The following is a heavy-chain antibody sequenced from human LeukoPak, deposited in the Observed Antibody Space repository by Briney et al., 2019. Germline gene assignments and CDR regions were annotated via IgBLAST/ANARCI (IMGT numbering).Heavy chain of an antibody. J-gene: IGHJ4*02. Sequence: GGSLRLSCAASGLTFNNYAMSWVRQAPGKGLDWVSAISGSGSIKYYADSVKGRFTISRDNSKNTLYLRMNSLRAEDTAVYFCVKEDPGPVFDYWGQEALVTVSS. CDR3: VKEDPGPVFDY. CDR1: GLTFNNYA. CDR2: ISGSGSIK. V-gene: IGHV3-23*01.